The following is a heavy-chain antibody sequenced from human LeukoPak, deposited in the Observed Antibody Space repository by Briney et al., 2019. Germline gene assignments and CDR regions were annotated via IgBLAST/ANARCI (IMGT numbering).Heavy chain of an antibody. J-gene: IGHJ6*03. CDR1: GGSISSYY. Sequence: SETLSLTCTVFGGSISSYYWSWIRQPPGKGLEWIGYIYYSGSTNYNPSLKSRVTISVDTSKNHFSLKLSSVTAAYTAVYYCARTTEGGYTYDYFYYYYMDVWGKGTTVTISS. D-gene: IGHD5-18*01. V-gene: IGHV4-59*01. CDR2: IYYSGST. CDR3: ARTTEGGYTYDYFYYYYMDV.